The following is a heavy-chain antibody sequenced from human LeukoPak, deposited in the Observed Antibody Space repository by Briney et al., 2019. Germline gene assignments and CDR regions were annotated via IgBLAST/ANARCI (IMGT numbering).Heavy chain of an antibody. V-gene: IGHV5-51*01. Sequence: GESLKIACKGSGFSFDTYWIGWVRQMPGKGLEWMGMIFPADSDVRKSPSFQGQVTISADRSISTAYLQWSSLKASDTAVYYCARRLSLSRHGYNNVDYWGQGTLVTVSS. J-gene: IGHJ4*02. CDR1: GFSFDTYW. CDR3: ARRLSLSRHGYNNVDY. D-gene: IGHD5-24*01. CDR2: IFPADSDV.